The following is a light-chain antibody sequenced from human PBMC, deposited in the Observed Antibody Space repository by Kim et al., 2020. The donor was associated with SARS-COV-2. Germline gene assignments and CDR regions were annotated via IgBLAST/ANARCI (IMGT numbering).Light chain of an antibody. Sequence: DIHMTQSPSTLSASLGDRVTITCRASQSIGNLLAWYQQKPGKAPDLLIYDVSSLERGVPSRFSGSGSATEFTLTISSLQPDDHATYYCQQYSTSFPWTFGQGTKVEIK. J-gene: IGKJ1*01. CDR3: QQYSTSFPWT. CDR1: QSIGNL. V-gene: IGKV1-5*01. CDR2: DVS.